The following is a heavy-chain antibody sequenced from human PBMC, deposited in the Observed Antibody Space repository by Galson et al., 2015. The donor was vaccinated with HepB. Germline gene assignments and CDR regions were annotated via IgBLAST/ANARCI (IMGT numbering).Heavy chain of an antibody. CDR2: TFYKSKWYS. CDR3: ARSPHRSDSAFHDH. Sequence: CAISGDSVSSNSAAWNWIRQSPSRGLEWLGRTFYKSKWYSDYAVSVKSRISINPDTSKNQFSVQLSSVTPEDTAIYYCARSPHRSDSAFHDHWGQGTLVTVSS. J-gene: IGHJ4*02. V-gene: IGHV6-1*01. CDR1: GDSVSSNSAA. D-gene: IGHD1-26*01.